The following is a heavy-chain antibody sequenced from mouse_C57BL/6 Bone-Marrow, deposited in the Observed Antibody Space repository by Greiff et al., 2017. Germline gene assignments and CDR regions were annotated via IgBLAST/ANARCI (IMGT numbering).Heavy chain of an antibody. V-gene: IGHV1-63*01. Sequence: VQLQQSGAELVRPGTSVKMSCKASGYTFTNYWIGWAKQRPGHGLAWIGDIYPGGGYTNYNEKFKGKATLTADKSSSTAYMQFSSLTSEDSAIYYCAREVTTRYYFDYWGQGTTLTVSS. J-gene: IGHJ2*01. CDR2: IYPGGGYT. CDR3: AREVTTRYYFDY. D-gene: IGHD2-2*01. CDR1: GYTFTNYW.